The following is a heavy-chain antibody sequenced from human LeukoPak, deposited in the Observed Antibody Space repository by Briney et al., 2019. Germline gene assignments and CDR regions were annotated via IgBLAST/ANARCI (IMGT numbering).Heavy chain of an antibody. J-gene: IGHJ3*02. Sequence: PGGSLRLSCTASGFTFGDYAMSWVRQAPGKGLEWIGEINHSGSTNYNPSLKSRVTISVDTSKNQFSLKLSSVTSADTAVYYCARGKQWLAPRRAFDIWGQGTMVTVSS. V-gene: IGHV4-34*01. D-gene: IGHD6-19*01. CDR1: GFTFGDYA. CDR3: ARGKQWLAPRRAFDI. CDR2: INHSGST.